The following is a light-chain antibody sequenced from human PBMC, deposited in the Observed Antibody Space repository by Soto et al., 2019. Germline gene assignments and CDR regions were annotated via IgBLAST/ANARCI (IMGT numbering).Light chain of an antibody. V-gene: IGKV1-5*03. CDR3: QQYHSYSGT. Sequence: DIQMPQSPSTLSASLGDRFTITCRASQTIDSWLAWYQQRPGKPPNLLIYKASTLASGVPSRFSGSGSGTEFTLTINSLQPDDFATYYCQQYHSYSGTFGQGTKVDIK. CDR1: QTIDSW. J-gene: IGKJ1*01. CDR2: KAS.